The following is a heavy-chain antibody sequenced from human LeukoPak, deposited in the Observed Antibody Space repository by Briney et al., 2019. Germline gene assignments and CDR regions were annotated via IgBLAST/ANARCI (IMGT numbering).Heavy chain of an antibody. CDR1: GGSFSDYY. J-gene: IGHJ2*01. D-gene: IGHD3-10*01. V-gene: IGHV4-34*01. Sequence: SETLSLTCGVYGGSFSDYYWSWIRQPPGKGLEWIGEINHSGSTNYNPSLKSRVIKSVDTSKNQFSLKMRSVTAADTAVYYCARGRMNSGWYFDLWGRGTLVSVSS. CDR3: ARGRMNSGWYFDL. CDR2: INHSGST.